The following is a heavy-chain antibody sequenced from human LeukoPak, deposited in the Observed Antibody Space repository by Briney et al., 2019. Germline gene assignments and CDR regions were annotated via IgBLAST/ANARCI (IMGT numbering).Heavy chain of an antibody. Sequence: PGGSLRLSCVASGFTFSSYWMHWVRHAPGKGLVWVSRINSDGSSTSYADSVKGRFTISRDNAKNTLYLQMNSLRAEDTAVYYCARGNYGDYGRGAHWGQGTLVTVSS. CDR2: INSDGSST. V-gene: IGHV3-74*01. D-gene: IGHD4-17*01. CDR1: GFTFSSYW. CDR3: ARGNYGDYGRGAH. J-gene: IGHJ4*02.